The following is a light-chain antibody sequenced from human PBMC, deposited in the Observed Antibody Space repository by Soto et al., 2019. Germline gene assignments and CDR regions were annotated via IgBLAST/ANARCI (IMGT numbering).Light chain of an antibody. CDR2: DAS. CDR1: QSVSRY. J-gene: IGKJ5*01. CDR3: QQYNNWPIT. V-gene: IGKV3-11*01. Sequence: EIVLTQSPATLPLSQGQRPTLSCRASQSVSRYLAWYQQRPGQAPRLLIYDASYRATGIPARFSGSGSGTEFTLTISSLQSEDFAVYYCQQYNNWPITFGQGTRLEIK.